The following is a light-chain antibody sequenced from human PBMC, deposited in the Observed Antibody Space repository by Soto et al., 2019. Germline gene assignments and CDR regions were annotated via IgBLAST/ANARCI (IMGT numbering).Light chain of an antibody. Sequence: QSALTQPASVSGSPGQSITISCTGTSSDVGSYNLVSWYQQHPGKAPKLMIYEVNKQPSGVSNRFSGSKSGNTASLTVSGLQAEDEADYYCCSYAGSTTRVVFGGGTQLTVL. CDR2: EVN. J-gene: IGLJ2*01. CDR1: SSDVGSYNL. V-gene: IGLV2-23*02. CDR3: CSYAGSTTRVV.